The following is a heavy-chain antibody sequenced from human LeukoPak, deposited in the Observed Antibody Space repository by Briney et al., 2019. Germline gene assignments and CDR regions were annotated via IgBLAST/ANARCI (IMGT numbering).Heavy chain of an antibody. CDR1: GFTFSSYG. D-gene: IGHD3-22*01. V-gene: IGHV3-30*18. CDR2: IPYDGSNK. CDR3: AKVNSGYLDY. J-gene: IGHJ4*02. Sequence: PGRSLRLSCAASGFTFSSYGMHWVRQAPGKGLEWVAVIPYDGSNKYYADSVKGRFTISRDNSKNTLYLQMNSLRAEDTAVYYCAKVNSGYLDYWGQGTLVTVSS.